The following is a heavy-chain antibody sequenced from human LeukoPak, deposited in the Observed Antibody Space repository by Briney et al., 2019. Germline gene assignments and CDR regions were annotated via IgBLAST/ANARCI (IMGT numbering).Heavy chain of an antibody. CDR1: GGSISSHY. V-gene: IGHV4-59*11. D-gene: IGHD5-18*01. Sequence: SETLSLTCTVSGGSISSHYWSWIRQPPGKGLEGIGYIYYSGSTNYNPSLKSRVTISVDTSKNQFSLKLSSVTAADTAVYYCTRRIQLWLGYMDVWGKGTTVTVSS. CDR3: TRRIQLWLGYMDV. J-gene: IGHJ6*03. CDR2: IYYSGST.